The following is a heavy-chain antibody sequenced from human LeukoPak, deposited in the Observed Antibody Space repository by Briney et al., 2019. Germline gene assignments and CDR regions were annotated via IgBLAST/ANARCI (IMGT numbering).Heavy chain of an antibody. CDR2: ISGSGGST. V-gene: IGHV3-23*01. CDR1: GFTFSSYA. Sequence: GGSLRLSCAASGFTFSSYAMSWVRQAPGKGLEWVSAISGSGGSTYYADSVKGRFTISRDNSKNTLYLQMNSLRAEDTAVYYCAKARGSQKGYYCYGMDVWGQGTTVTVSS. CDR3: AKARGSQKGYYCYGMDV. D-gene: IGHD5-12*01. J-gene: IGHJ6*02.